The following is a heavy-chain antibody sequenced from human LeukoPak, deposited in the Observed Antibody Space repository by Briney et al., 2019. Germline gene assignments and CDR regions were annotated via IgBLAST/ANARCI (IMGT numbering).Heavy chain of an antibody. CDR1: GFTFNSYA. J-gene: IGHJ4*02. D-gene: IGHD2-2*01. V-gene: IGHV3-23*01. Sequence: GGSLRLSCAASGFTFNSYAMSWVRQAPGKGLEWVSAISGGGGTTYYADSVKGRFTISRDNSKNTLYLQMNSLRAEDTAVYYCATYQLLGGYFDYWGQGTLVTVSS. CDR3: ATYQLLGGYFDY. CDR2: ISGGGGTT.